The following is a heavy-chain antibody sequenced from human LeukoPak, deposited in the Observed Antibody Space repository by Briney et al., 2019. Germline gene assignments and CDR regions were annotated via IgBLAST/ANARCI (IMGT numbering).Heavy chain of an antibody. CDR2: ISSSSSYI. J-gene: IGHJ4*02. V-gene: IGHV3-21*01. D-gene: IGHD2-2*01. Sequence: PGGSLRLSCAASGFTFSSYWMHWVRQAPGKGLEWVSSISSSSSYIYYADSVKGRFTISRDNAKNSLYPQMNSLRDEDTAVYYCARDNPKYREGYFDYWGQGTLVTVSS. CDR1: GFTFSSYW. CDR3: ARDNPKYREGYFDY.